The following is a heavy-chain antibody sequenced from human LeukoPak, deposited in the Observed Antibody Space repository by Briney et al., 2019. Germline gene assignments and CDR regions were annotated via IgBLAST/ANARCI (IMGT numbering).Heavy chain of an antibody. D-gene: IGHD1-1*01. CDR1: GYTFINYY. V-gene: IGHV1-46*01. CDR2: INPSGGST. J-gene: IGHJ3*01. Sequence: ASVKVCCKASGYTFINYYMHWVRQAPGQGLEWMGIINPSGGSTSSAQKFQGRVTMTRDTSTSTVYMELSSLRSEDTAVYYCATGKNDIGAAFDFWGQGTMVTVSS. CDR3: ATGKNDIGAAFDF.